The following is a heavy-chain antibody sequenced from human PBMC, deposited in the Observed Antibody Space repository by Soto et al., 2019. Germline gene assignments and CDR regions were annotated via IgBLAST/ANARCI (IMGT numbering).Heavy chain of an antibody. D-gene: IGHD2-8*01. Sequence: GGSLRLSCAASGFTFSNFYMNWIRQAPGKGLEWLSYISGSGDTVYYADSVRGRFTISRDNAENSLYLQMNRLRVEDTAVYYCARDVTRTQSCTNGVCYYHYYDMDVWGQGTMVTVSS. CDR3: ARDVTRTQSCTNGVCYYHYYDMDV. J-gene: IGHJ6*02. V-gene: IGHV3-11*01. CDR1: GFTFSNFY. CDR2: ISGSGDTV.